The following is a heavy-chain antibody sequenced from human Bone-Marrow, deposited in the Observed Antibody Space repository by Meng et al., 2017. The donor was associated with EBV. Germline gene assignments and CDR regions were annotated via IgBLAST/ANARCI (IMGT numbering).Heavy chain of an antibody. Sequence: VQLQQWGGCLLQPSETLTLTCVVNGGSFSGYSWSWIRQAPGKGLEWIGEIKHSGSTNYNPSLKNRVTISVDPSKNQFSLRLSSVTAADTAVYYCARATGGSTGYFRWGQGTLVTVSS. V-gene: IGHV4-34*01. J-gene: IGHJ4*02. CDR1: GGSFSGYS. CDR2: IKHSGST. D-gene: IGHD3-9*01. CDR3: ARATGGSTGYFR.